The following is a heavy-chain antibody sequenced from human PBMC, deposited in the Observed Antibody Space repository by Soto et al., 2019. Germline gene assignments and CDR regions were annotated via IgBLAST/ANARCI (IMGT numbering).Heavy chain of an antibody. J-gene: IGHJ4*02. V-gene: IGHV3-74*01. Sequence: PGGSLRLSCAASGFTFSSAWFNWVRQAPGKGLEWVGRINSDGSSTSYADSVKGRFTISRDNAKNTLYLQMNSLRAEDTAMYYCVRGGGSLDYWGQGTPVTVSS. CDR2: INSDGSST. CDR3: VRGGGSLDY. D-gene: IGHD3-16*01. CDR1: GFTFSSAW.